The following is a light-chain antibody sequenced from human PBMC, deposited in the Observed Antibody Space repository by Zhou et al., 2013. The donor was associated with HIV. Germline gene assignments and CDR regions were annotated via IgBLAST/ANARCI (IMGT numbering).Light chain of an antibody. CDR3: QQRSNWRT. CDR2: DAS. J-gene: IGKJ4*01. CDR1: QSVSSY. V-gene: IGKV3-11*01. Sequence: LVLTQSPATLSLSPGERATLSCRASQSVSSYLAWYQQKPGQAPRLLIYDASNRATGIPARFSGSGSGTDFTLTISSLEPEDFAVYYCQQRSNWRTFGGGTKVEIK.